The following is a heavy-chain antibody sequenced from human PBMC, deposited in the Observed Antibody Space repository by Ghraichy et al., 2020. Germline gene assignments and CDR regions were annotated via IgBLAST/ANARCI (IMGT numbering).Heavy chain of an antibody. CDR1: GFRFSNYA. CDR3: TTVGSTQYVDYFDY. J-gene: IGHJ4*02. D-gene: IGHD1-1*01. Sequence: GGSLRLSCAASGFRFSNYAMTWVRQAPGKGLEWVSVITDNGDATYYADSVKGRFTISRDNSKNTVYMQMNNLRAEDTALYYCTTVGSTQYVDYFDYWGQGTPFTVSS. CDR2: ITDNGDAT. V-gene: IGHV3-23*01.